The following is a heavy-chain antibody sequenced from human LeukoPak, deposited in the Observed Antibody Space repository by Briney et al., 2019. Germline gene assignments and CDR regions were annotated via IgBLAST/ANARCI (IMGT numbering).Heavy chain of an antibody. CDR3: ARVHATGYFSLDLGY. J-gene: IGHJ4*02. CDR2: INPNTGGT. CDR1: GYTFTGYF. V-gene: IGHV1-2*02. D-gene: IGHD3-9*01. Sequence: ASVKVSCKASGYTFTGYFMHWVRQAPGQGLDWMGWINPNTGGTKYAQKFQGRVTMTRDTSIGTAYMELSTVTSDDTAVNFCARVHATGYFSLDLGYWGQGTLVTVSS.